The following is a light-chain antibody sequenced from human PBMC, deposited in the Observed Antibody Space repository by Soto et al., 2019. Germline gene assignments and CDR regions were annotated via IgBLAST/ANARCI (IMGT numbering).Light chain of an antibody. CDR3: SSYTSSNTLYV. Sequence: QSVLTQPASVSGSPGQSIAISCTGTSSDVGDYNYVSWYQQHPGKAPKLMIYDVGNRPSGVSDRFSGSKSGNTASLTISGLQAEDEADYYCSSYTSSNTLYVFGTGTKLTVL. CDR2: DVG. V-gene: IGLV2-14*03. J-gene: IGLJ1*01. CDR1: SSDVGDYNY.